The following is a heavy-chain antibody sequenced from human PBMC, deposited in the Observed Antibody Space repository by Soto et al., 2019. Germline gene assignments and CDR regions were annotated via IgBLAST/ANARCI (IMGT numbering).Heavy chain of an antibody. CDR3: ARVPDR. J-gene: IGHJ5*02. Sequence: QLQLQESGSGLVKPSQTLSRTCAVSGGSISSGGYSWRWIRQPPGKGLEWIGYIYHSGSTYYNPSLKSRVTISVDRSKNQFSLKLSSVTAADTAVYCCARVPDRWGQGTLVTVSS. CDR1: GGSISSGGYS. D-gene: IGHD2-2*01. CDR2: IYHSGST. V-gene: IGHV4-30-2*01.